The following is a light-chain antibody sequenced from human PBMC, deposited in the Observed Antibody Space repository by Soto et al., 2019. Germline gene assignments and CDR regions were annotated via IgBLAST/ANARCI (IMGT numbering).Light chain of an antibody. Sequence: DIQMTQSPSTLSASVGDRVTITCRASESISSFLIWYQQTPGKAPKVLIYGASSLQTGVPSRFSGSGSGTDFNLTIDSLQPEDFAIYYCQQSNSARWTFGQGTKVEIK. CDR2: GAS. CDR1: ESISSF. J-gene: IGKJ1*01. CDR3: QQSNSARWT. V-gene: IGKV1-39*01.